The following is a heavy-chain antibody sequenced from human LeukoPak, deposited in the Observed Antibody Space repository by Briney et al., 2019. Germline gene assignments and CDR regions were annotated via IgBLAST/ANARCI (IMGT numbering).Heavy chain of an antibody. CDR2: ISGSGGST. J-gene: IGHJ3*02. Sequence: PGGSLRLSCAASGFTFSSYAMSWVRQAPGKGLEWVSAISGSGGSTYYADSVKGRFTISRDNSKNSLYLQMNSLRAEDMALYYCAKDRAARFTMVRGVAFDIWGQGTMVTVSS. CDR1: GFTFSSYA. V-gene: IGHV3-23*01. CDR3: AKDRAARFTMVRGVAFDI. D-gene: IGHD3-10*01.